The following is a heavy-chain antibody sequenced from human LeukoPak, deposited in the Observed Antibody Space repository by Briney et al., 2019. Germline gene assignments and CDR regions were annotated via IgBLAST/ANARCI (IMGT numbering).Heavy chain of an antibody. V-gene: IGHV1-69*13. CDR1: KYTFTDYY. CDR2: INPIFGTA. J-gene: IGHJ4*02. CDR3: ARPRTLGYCSGGSCYRTHFDY. Sequence: SVKVSCKASKYTFTDYYMHWVRQAPGQGHEWMGGINPIFGTANYAQNVQGRVTVTAHESTSTAYMELSSLRSEDTAVYYCARPRTLGYCSGGSCYRTHFDYWGQGTLVTVSS. D-gene: IGHD2-15*01.